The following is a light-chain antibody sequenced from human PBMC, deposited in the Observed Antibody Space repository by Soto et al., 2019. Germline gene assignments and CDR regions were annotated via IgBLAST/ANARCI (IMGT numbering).Light chain of an antibody. CDR2: GNK. CDR1: SSNIGADYD. J-gene: IGLJ1*01. CDR3: LSYHIGLSYYV. Sequence: QSVLTQSPSVSGAPGQRVTIACTGTSSNIGADYDVHWYQQFPGTAPKLLLYGNKNRPSGVPDRFSGSKSGTSASLTISGLQAEDEAEYYCLSYHIGLSYYVFGPGTKLTVL. V-gene: IGLV1-40*01.